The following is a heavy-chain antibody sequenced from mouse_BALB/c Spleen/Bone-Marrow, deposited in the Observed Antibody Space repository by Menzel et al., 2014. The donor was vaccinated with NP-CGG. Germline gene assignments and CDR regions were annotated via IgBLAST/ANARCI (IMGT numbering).Heavy chain of an antibody. CDR3: ARSPGEVNY. Sequence: VQLQQSGAELVKPGASVKLSCTASGFNIKDAYMHWVKQRPAQGLEWIGRIAPANGNTEYDPKFLDKATITADTSSNXXXXQLSSLTSEDTAVYYCARSPGEVNYWGQGTLVTVSA. D-gene: IGHD1-3*01. J-gene: IGHJ3*01. V-gene: IGHV14-3*02. CDR2: IAPANGNT. CDR1: GFNIKDAY.